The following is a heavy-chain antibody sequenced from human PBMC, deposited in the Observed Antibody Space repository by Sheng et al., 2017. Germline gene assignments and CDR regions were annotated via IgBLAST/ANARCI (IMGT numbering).Heavy chain of an antibody. J-gene: IGHJ4*02. CDR3: AKGLAAPYCGGDCYPFDY. V-gene: IGHV3-30*02. CDR1: GFTFSSYG. D-gene: IGHD2-21*01. Sequence: QVQLVESGGGVVQPGGSLRLSCAASGFTFSSYGMHWVRQAPGKGLEWVAFIRYDGSNKYYADSVKGRFTISRDNSKNTLYLQMNSLRAEDTAVYYCAKGLAAPYCGGDCYPFDYWGQGTLVTVSS. CDR2: IRYDGSNK.